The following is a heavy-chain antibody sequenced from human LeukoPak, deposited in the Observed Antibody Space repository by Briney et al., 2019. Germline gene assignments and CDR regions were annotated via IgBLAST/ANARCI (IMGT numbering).Heavy chain of an antibody. J-gene: IGHJ4*02. CDR3: ARRTMYSGSYYDRWASFDY. V-gene: IGHV4-34*01. D-gene: IGHD1-26*01. CDR2: INHSGST. Sequence: GSLRLSCAASGFTFSSYSMNWVRQAPGKGLEWIGEINHSGSTNYNPSLKSRVTISVDTSKNQFSLKLSSVTAADTAVYYCARRTMYSGSYYDRWASFDYWGQGTLVTVSS. CDR1: GFTFSSYS.